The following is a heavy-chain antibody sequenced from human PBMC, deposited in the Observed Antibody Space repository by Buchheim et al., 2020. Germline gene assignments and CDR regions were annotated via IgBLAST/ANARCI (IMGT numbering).Heavy chain of an antibody. CDR1: GGSISNYY. Sequence: QVQLQESGPGLVKPSETLSLTCTVFGGSISNYYWSWIRQPPGKGLEWIGYVYYSGSTSYNPSLQSRVTISVDTSKNQFSLKLTSVTAADTAVYYCARVRDWFDPWGQGT. J-gene: IGHJ5*02. CDR2: VYYSGST. CDR3: ARVRDWFDP. V-gene: IGHV4-59*01.